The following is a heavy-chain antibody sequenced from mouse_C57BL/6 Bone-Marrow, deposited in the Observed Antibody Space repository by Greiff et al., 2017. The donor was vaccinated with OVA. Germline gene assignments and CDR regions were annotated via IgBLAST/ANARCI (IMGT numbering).Heavy chain of an antibody. CDR2: IYPGGGST. D-gene: IGHD2-1*01. CDR3: ARFGNYDYFDY. Sequence: VQLQQFGAELVRPGTSVKMSCKASGYTFTNYWIGWAKQRPGHGLEWIGDIYPGGGSTNYNEKFKGKATLTADKSSSTAYMQFSSLTSEDSAIYYCARFGNYDYFDYWGQGTTLTVSS. V-gene: IGHV1-63*01. J-gene: IGHJ2*01. CDR1: GYTFTNYW.